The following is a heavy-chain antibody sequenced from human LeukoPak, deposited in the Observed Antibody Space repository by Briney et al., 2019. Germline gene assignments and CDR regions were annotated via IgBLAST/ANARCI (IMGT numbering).Heavy chain of an antibody. Sequence: GGSLRLSCAASGFTFSSYSMSWVRQAPGKGLEWVSSISSSSSYIYYADSVKGRFTISRDNAKNSLYLQMNSLRAEDTAVYYCARGPAATVVTEFDYWGQGTLVTVSS. V-gene: IGHV3-21*01. J-gene: IGHJ4*02. CDR2: ISSSSSYI. CDR1: GFTFSSYS. D-gene: IGHD4-23*01. CDR3: ARGPAATVVTEFDY.